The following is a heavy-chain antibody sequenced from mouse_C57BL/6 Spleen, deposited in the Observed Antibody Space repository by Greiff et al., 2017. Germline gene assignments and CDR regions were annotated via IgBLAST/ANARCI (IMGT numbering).Heavy chain of an antibody. D-gene: IGHD3-2*02. CDR3: ARHGAQAGDY. CDR2: IHPNSGST. Sequence: VQLQQPGAELVKPGASVKLSCKASGYTFTSYWMHWVKQRPGQGLEWIGMIHPNSGSTNYNEKFKSKDTLTVDKSSSTAYMQLSSLTSEDSAVYYCARHGAQAGDYWGQGTSVTVSS. CDR1: GYTFTSYW. V-gene: IGHV1-64*01. J-gene: IGHJ4*01.